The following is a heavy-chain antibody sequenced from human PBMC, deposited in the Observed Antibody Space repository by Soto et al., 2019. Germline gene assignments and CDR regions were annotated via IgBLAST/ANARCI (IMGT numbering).Heavy chain of an antibody. D-gene: IGHD6-13*01. CDR2: INPNSGGT. Sequence: ASVKVSCKASGYTFTGYYMHWVRQAPGQGLEWMGRINPNSGGTNYAQKFQGWVTMNRDTSISTAYMELSRLRFDDTAVYYCARDPIPSRSIAAAGTPASSYYYYYGMDVWGQGTTVTVSS. V-gene: IGHV1-2*04. CDR3: ARDPIPSRSIAAAGTPASSYYYYYGMDV. J-gene: IGHJ6*02. CDR1: GYTFTGYY.